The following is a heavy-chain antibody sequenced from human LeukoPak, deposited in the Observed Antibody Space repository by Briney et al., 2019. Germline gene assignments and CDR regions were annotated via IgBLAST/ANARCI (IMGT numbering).Heavy chain of an antibody. CDR2: IIPIFGTA. CDR3: ARSPAAGMRGNDAFDI. J-gene: IGHJ3*02. CDR1: GYTFTGYY. D-gene: IGHD6-13*01. V-gene: IGHV1-69*05. Sequence: SVKVSCKASGYTFTGYYMHWVRQAPGQGLEWMGGIIPIFGTANYAQKFQGRVTITTDESTSTAYMELSSLRSEDTAVYYCARSPAAGMRGNDAFDIWGQGTMVTVSS.